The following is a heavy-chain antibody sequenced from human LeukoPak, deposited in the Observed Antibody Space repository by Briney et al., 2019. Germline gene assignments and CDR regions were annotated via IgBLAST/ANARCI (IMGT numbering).Heavy chain of an antibody. CDR2: MNHDGSEI. Sequence: GGSLRLSCAASGFTFSTSWMTWIRQAPGKGLEWVASMNHDGSEIHYVDSVKGRFTISRDNAKNSLFLQMNSLTADDTAVHYCVRAHHPGGWFDPWGQGTLVTVSS. J-gene: IGHJ5*02. CDR1: GFTFSTSW. CDR3: VRAHHPGGWFDP. V-gene: IGHV3-7*04. D-gene: IGHD3-10*01.